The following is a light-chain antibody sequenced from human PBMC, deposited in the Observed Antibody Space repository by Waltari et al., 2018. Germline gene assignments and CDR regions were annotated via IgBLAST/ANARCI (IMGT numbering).Light chain of an antibody. V-gene: IGKV1-5*03. CDR3: QQYNSYWWT. J-gene: IGKJ1*01. Sequence: IQVTQYPSTLSSSLGDRFTITCRASRSISTWVAWYQQKPGKAPKLLISKASSLESGVPSRVSGSGSGTDFTLTISSLQPEDFATYYCQQYNSYWWTFGQGTKVEIK. CDR1: RSISTW. CDR2: KAS.